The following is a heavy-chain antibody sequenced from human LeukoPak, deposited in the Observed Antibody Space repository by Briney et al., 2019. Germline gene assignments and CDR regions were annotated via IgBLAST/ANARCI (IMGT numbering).Heavy chain of an antibody. V-gene: IGHV1-2*02. CDR1: GYTFTDYY. J-gene: IGHJ6*03. CDR3: AALGDSYATLTDDYSMDV. Sequence: AASVKVSCKASGYTFTDYYMHWVRQAPGQGLEWMGWIKPNNGDTNYLKKFQGRVTMTRDTSISTAYMELSRLSSDDTAMYYCAALGDSYATLTDDYSMDVWGTGTTVTVSS. D-gene: IGHD3-16*01. CDR2: IKPNNGDT.